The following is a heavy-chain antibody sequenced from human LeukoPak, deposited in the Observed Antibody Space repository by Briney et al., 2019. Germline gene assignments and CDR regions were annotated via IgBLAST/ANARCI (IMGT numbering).Heavy chain of an antibody. D-gene: IGHD2-15*01. CDR3: TTEERVSSGYCSGGSCYIDY. J-gene: IGHJ4*02. CDR2: IKSKTDGWTT. V-gene: IGHV3-15*01. Sequence: GGSLRLSCAAPAFTFSNAWMNWVRQAPGKGLEWVGRIKSKTDGWTTDYAAPVKGRFTISRDDSKNTLYLQMNSLKTEDTAVYYCTTEERVSSGYCSGGSCYIDYWGQGTLVTASS. CDR1: AFTFSNAW.